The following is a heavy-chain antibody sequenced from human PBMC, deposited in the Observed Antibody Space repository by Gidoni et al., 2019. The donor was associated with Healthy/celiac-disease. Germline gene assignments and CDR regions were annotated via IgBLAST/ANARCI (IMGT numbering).Heavy chain of an antibody. CDR3: ARAGGRGVLIDILTGYYM. CDR2: IWYDGSNK. J-gene: IGHJ4*02. D-gene: IGHD3-9*01. Sequence: QVQLVESGGGVVQPGRSLRLSCAASGFTFSSYGMHWVRQAPGKGLEWVAVIWYDGSNKYYADSVKGRFTISRDNSKNTLYLQMNSLRAEDTAVYYCARAGGRGVLIDILTGYYMWGQGTLVTVSS. CDR1: GFTFSSYG. V-gene: IGHV3-33*01.